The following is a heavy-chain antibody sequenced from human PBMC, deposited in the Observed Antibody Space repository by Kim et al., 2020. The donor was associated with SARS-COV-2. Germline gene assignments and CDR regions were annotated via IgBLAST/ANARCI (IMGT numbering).Heavy chain of an antibody. CDR1: GFTFSDYW. CDR3: ARGDY. J-gene: IGHJ4*02. Sequence: GGSLRLSCAASGFTFSDYWMTWIRQAPGKGLEWVANIKKDGSVKNYADSVKGRFTISRDNDKNSLYLQMNSLRVEDSAVYYCARGDYWGQGTLVTVSS. V-gene: IGHV3-7*01. CDR2: IKKDGSVK.